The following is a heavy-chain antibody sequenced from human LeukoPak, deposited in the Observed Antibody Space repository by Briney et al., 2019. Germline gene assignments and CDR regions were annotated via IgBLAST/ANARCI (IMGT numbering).Heavy chain of an antibody. CDR3: ARDRYYYDSSGYYRGAVDY. D-gene: IGHD3-22*01. J-gene: IGHJ4*02. CDR2: IYYSGST. Sequence: SETLSLTCTVSGGSISSYYWSWIRQPPGKGLEWIGYIYYSGSTNYNPSLKSRVTMSVDTSKNQFSLKLSSVIAADTAVYYCARDRYYYDSSGYYRGAVDYWGQGTLVTISS. CDR1: GGSISSYY. V-gene: IGHV4-59*12.